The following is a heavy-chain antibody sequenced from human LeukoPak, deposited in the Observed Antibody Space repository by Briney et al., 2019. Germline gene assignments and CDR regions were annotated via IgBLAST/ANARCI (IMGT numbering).Heavy chain of an antibody. CDR3: ARATFGGSYFDY. V-gene: IGHV1-69*05. D-gene: IGHD3-16*01. CDR1: GGTFSSYA. J-gene: IGHJ4*02. CDR2: IIPIFGTA. Sequence: GASVKVSCKASGGTFSSYAISWVRQAPGQGLEWMGGIIPIFGTANYAQKFQGRVTITTDESTSTAYMELSSLRSEDTAVYCCARATFGGSYFDYWGQGTLVTVSS.